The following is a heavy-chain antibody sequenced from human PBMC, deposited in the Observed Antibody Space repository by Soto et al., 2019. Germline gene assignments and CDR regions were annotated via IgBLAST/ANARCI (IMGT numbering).Heavy chain of an antibody. CDR3: ARDLYSNDAFDI. CDR1: GFTFSSYS. V-gene: IGHV3-21*01. Sequence: PGGSLRLSCAASGFTFSSYSMNWVRQAPGKGLEWVSSISSSSSYIYYADSVKGRFTISRDNAKNSLYLQMNSLRAEDTAVYYCARDLYSNDAFDIWGQGTMVTVSS. D-gene: IGHD5-18*01. J-gene: IGHJ3*02. CDR2: ISSSSSYI.